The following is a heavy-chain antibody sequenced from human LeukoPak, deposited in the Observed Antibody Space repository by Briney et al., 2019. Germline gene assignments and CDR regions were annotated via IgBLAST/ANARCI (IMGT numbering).Heavy chain of an antibody. CDR3: ARSALWFGSDNYFDY. D-gene: IGHD3-10*01. J-gene: IGHJ4*02. CDR2: TIPIFGTA. Sequence: ASVKVSCKASGGTFSSYAISWVRQAPGQGLEWMGGTIPIFGTANYAQKFQGRVTITTDESTSTAYMELSSLRSEDTAVYYCARSALWFGSDNYFDYWGQGTLVTVSS. V-gene: IGHV1-69*05. CDR1: GGTFSSYA.